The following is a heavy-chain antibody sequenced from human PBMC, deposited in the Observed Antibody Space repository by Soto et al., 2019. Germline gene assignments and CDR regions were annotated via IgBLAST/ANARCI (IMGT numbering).Heavy chain of an antibody. CDR3: AKYCSGTGGQENFDY. Sequence: QLQLQESGPGLVKPSETLSLTCTVSGGSISSSSSYWGWIRQSPGKGLEWIGSIYYSGSTYYSPSLKSRVTISVDTSKNQFSLKLSSVTAADTAVYYCAKYCSGTGGQENFDYWGQGTLVTVSS. CDR1: GGSISSSSSY. D-gene: IGHD2-15*01. V-gene: IGHV4-39*01. CDR2: IYYSGST. J-gene: IGHJ4*02.